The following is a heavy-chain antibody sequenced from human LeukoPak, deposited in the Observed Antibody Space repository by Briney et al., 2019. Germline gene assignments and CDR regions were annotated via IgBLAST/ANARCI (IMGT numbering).Heavy chain of an antibody. Sequence: SVKVSCKASGGTFSSYAISWVRQAPGQGLEWMGGIIPIFGAANYAQKFQGRVTITADESTSTAYMELSSLRSEDTAVYYCARAGLTLPNPFDWLLYSWGQGTQVTVSS. D-gene: IGHD3-9*01. CDR3: ARAGLTLPNPFDWLLYS. CDR2: IIPIFGAA. J-gene: IGHJ4*02. CDR1: GGTFSSYA. V-gene: IGHV1-69*13.